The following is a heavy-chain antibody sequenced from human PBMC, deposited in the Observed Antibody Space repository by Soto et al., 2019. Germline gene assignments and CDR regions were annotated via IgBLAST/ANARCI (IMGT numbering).Heavy chain of an antibody. D-gene: IGHD2-2*02. J-gene: IGHJ6*03. V-gene: IGHV3-33*08. CDR1: GFTFSSYG. CDR3: ARDRAIVVVPAAITPYYYMDV. CDR2: IWYDGSNK. Sequence: GGSLRLSCAASGFTFSSYGMHWVRQAPGKGLEWVAVIWYDGSNKYYADSVKGRFTISRDNSKNTLYLQMNSLRAEDTAVYYCARDRAIVVVPAAITPYYYMDVWGKGTTVTVSS.